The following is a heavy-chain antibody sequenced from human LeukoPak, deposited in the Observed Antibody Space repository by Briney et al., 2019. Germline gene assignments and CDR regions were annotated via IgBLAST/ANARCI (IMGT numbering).Heavy chain of an antibody. CDR1: GGSFSGYY. CDR2: INHSGST. J-gene: IGHJ4*02. CDR3: ARDSGSSAFDY. D-gene: IGHD1-26*01. V-gene: IGHV4-34*01. Sequence: PSETLSLTCAVYGGSFSGYYWSWIRQPPGKGLEWIGEINHSGSTNYNPSLKSRVTISVDTSKNQFSLKLSSVTAADTAVYYCARDSGSSAFDYWGQGTLVTVSS.